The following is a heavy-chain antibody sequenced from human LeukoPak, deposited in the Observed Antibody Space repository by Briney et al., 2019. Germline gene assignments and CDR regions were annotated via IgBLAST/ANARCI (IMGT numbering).Heavy chain of an antibody. CDR3: ATVQKQDYDTRPYYDH. CDR1: GYTFTNYY. CDR2: INPSGGSP. Sequence: ASVKVSCKASGYTFTNYYMHWVRQAPGQGLEWMGIINPSGGSPSYAQKFQGRFTMTEDKSPDTAYMELSSLRSADTAVYYCATVQKQDYDTRPYYDHWGQGTLVTVSS. V-gene: IGHV1-46*01. D-gene: IGHD3-22*01. J-gene: IGHJ4*02.